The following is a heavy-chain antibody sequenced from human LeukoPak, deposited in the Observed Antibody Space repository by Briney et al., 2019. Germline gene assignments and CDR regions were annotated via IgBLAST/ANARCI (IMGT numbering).Heavy chain of an antibody. CDR1: GGSISSSSYY. J-gene: IGHJ6*03. V-gene: IGHV4-39*01. Sequence: KPSETQSLTCTVSGGSISSSSYYWGWIRQPPGKGLEWIGSIYYSGSTYYNPSLKSRVTISVDTSKNQFSLKLSSVTAADTAVYYCARRYGLYAYYYYYMDVWGKGTTVTVSS. CDR2: IYYSGST. CDR3: ARRYGLYAYYYYYMDV. D-gene: IGHD2-8*01.